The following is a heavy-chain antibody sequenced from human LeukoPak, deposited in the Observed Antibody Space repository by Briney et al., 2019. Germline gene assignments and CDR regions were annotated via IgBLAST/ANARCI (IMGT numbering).Heavy chain of an antibody. J-gene: IGHJ4*02. Sequence: SETLSLTCTVSGGSVSSGSYYGCWIRQPPGKGLEWCGYIYYSGSTNHNPSLKSRVTISVDTSKNQFSLKLSSVTAADTAVYYCARSRYYDPLFWGQGTLVTVSS. D-gene: IGHD3-3*01. CDR1: GGSVSSGSYY. V-gene: IGHV4-61*01. CDR3: ARSRYYDPLF. CDR2: IYYSGST.